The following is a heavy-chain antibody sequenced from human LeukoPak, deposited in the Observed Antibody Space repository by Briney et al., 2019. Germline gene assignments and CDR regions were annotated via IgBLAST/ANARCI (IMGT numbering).Heavy chain of an antibody. CDR3: ARHGPVSGYLSPFDL. CDR2: IYSTGTT. D-gene: IGHD3-22*01. V-gene: IGHV4-39*01. Sequence: SETLSLTCTVSGGSISRSAYYWGWIRQPPGKGLEWIGNIYSTGTTYYSPSLKSRVTISVDTSKNHLSLKLRSATAADTAVYYCARHGPVSGYLSPFDLWGRGTLVTVSS. J-gene: IGHJ2*01. CDR1: GGSISRSAYY.